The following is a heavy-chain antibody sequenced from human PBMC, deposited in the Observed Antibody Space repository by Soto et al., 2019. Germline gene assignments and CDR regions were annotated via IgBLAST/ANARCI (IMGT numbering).Heavy chain of an antibody. J-gene: IGHJ3*01. CDR2: ISGSGGST. V-gene: IGHV3-23*01. D-gene: IGHD3-22*01. CDR3: AKGGSYYYDSSASPN. Sequence: GGSLRLSCAASGFTFSSYAMSWVRQAPGKGLEWVSAISGSGGSTYYADSVKGRFTISRDNSKNTLYLQMNSLRAEDTAVYYCAKGGSYYYDSSASPNWGQGTMVTVSS. CDR1: GFTFSSYA.